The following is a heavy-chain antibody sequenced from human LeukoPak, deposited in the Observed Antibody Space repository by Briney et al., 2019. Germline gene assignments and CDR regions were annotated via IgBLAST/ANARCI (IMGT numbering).Heavy chain of an antibody. D-gene: IGHD2-15*01. CDR3: ARHLSGYYYYYMDV. J-gene: IGHJ6*03. V-gene: IGHV4-59*08. CDR2: IYYSGST. Sequence: SETLSLTCTVSGDSISSYYWSWIRQPPGKGLEWIGYIYYSGSTNYNPSLKSRVTISVDTSKNQFSLKLSSVTAADTAVYYCARHLSGYYYYYMDVWGKGTTVTISS. CDR1: GDSISSYY.